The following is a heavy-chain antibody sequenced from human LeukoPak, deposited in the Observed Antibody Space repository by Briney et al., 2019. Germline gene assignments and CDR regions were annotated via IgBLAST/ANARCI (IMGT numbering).Heavy chain of an antibody. CDR2: INPNIGGP. D-gene: IGHD1/OR15-1a*01. V-gene: IGHV1-2*02. Sequence: ASVKVSCKASGYSFTGYYIHWVRQAPGQGLEWMGWINPNIGGPYYAQKFQGRVTMTRDTSISTAYLELSRLSSDDTAVYYCARPSPHSNNRGLNCFDPWGQGTLVTVSS. CDR3: ARPSPHSNNRGLNCFDP. CDR1: GYSFTGYY. J-gene: IGHJ5*02.